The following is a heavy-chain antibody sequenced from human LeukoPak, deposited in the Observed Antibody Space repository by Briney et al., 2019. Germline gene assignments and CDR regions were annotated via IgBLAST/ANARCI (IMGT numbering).Heavy chain of an antibody. J-gene: IGHJ4*02. D-gene: IGHD2-21*02. CDR2: INPDGSTT. CDR3: ARGVGGDRDY. CDR1: GFTFTSSW. V-gene: IGHV3-74*01. Sequence: PGGSLRLSCAASGFTFTSSWMHWVRQAPGKRLVWVSRINPDGSTTSHADSVKGRFTISRDNAKNTVYLQMNSLRAEDTAVYYCARGVGGDRDYWGQGTLVTVSS.